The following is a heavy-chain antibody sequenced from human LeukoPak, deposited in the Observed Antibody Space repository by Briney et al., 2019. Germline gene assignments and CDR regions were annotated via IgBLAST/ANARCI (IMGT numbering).Heavy chain of an antibody. Sequence: PGGSLRLSCAASGFSFHKSWMTWVRQAPGKGPEWVATIKLDRSDKQYMDSVRGRFTISTDNVRSSLYLEMDNLRAEDTAMYFCARGGFTSSWYWLDWGQGALVIVS. V-gene: IGHV3-7*01. CDR3: ARGGFTSSWYWLD. D-gene: IGHD6-13*01. J-gene: IGHJ4*02. CDR2: IKLDRSDK. CDR1: GFSFHKSW.